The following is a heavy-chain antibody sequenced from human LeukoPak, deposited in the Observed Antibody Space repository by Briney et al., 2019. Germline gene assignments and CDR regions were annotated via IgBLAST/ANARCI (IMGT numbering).Heavy chain of an antibody. V-gene: IGHV3-30-3*01. D-gene: IGHD6-13*01. J-gene: IGHJ3*02. Sequence: WRSLRLSCAASGFTFSSYAMHCVRQAPGKGLEWVAVISYDGSNKYYADSVKGRFTISRDNSKNTLYLQMNSLRAEDTAVYYCARDFPGIAAAGADAFDIWGQGTMVTVSS. CDR1: GFTFSSYA. CDR3: ARDFPGIAAAGADAFDI. CDR2: ISYDGSNK.